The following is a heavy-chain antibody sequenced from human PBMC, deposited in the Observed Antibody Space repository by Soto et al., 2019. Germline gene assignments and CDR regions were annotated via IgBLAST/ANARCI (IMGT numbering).Heavy chain of an antibody. CDR2: IYATGTT. V-gene: IGHV4-4*07. D-gene: IGHD1-1*01. CDR3: VRDGTKTLRDWFDP. J-gene: IGHJ5*02. Sequence: SETLSLTCTVSGASISGYYWSWIRKSAGKGLEWIGRIYATGTTDYNPSLKSRVMMSVDTSKKQFSLKLRSVTAADTAAYYCVRDGTKTLRDWFDPWGQGISVTVSS. CDR1: GASISGYY.